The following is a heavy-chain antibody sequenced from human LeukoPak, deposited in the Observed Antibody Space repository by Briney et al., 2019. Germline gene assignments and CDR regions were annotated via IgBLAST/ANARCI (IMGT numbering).Heavy chain of an antibody. CDR1: GFTVSSNY. V-gene: IGHV3-66*01. D-gene: IGHD3-22*01. CDR3: AREKYYYDSSGYSLDAFDI. CDR2: IYSGGST. J-gene: IGHJ3*02. Sequence: GGSLRLSCAASGFTVSSNYMSWVRQAPGKGLEWVSVIYSGGSTYYADSVKGRFTISRDNSKNTLYLQMNSLRVEDTAVYYCAREKYYYDSSGYSLDAFDIWGQGTMVTVSS.